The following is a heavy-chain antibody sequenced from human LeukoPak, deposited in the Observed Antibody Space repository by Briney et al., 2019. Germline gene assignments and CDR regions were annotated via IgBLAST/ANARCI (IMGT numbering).Heavy chain of an antibody. CDR3: ASSFYYDSRDY. J-gene: IGHJ4*02. D-gene: IGHD3-22*01. Sequence: SETLSLTCVVYGGSFSGYFWSWIRQPPGKGLEWIGEITPSGSTNYSPSLKSRVSISIDTSKKKLSLRLTSVSAADSAVYYCASSFYYDSRDYWGQGTLVTVSS. V-gene: IGHV4-34*01. CDR2: ITPSGST. CDR1: GGSFSGYF.